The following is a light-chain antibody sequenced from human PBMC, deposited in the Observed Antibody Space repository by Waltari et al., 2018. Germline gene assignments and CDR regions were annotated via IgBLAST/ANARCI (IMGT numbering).Light chain of an antibody. CDR2: GAS. J-gene: IGKJ1*01. V-gene: IGKV3-20*01. CDR3: QHYLKLPVT. CDR1: QSVSRA. Sequence: EIVLTQSPGTLSLSLGERATVSCRASQSVSRALAWYQQKPGQAPRLLMYGASTRATGIPDRFSGSGSGTDFSLTSSRLEPDDFAVYYCQHYLKLPVTFGQGTTVEI.